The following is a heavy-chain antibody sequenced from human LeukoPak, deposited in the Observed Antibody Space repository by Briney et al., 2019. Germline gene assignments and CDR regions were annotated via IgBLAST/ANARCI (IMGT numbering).Heavy chain of an antibody. CDR1: GYSFTSYW. Sequence: GESLKISCKGSGYSFTSYWIAWVRQMPGKGLEWMGIIYPGDSDTKYSPSFQGQVTISADKSITTAYLQWSSLKASDTAMYYCAGSRIVGATDAFDIWGQGTMVTVSS. J-gene: IGHJ3*02. CDR3: AGSRIVGATDAFDI. V-gene: IGHV5-51*01. CDR2: IYPGDSDT. D-gene: IGHD1-26*01.